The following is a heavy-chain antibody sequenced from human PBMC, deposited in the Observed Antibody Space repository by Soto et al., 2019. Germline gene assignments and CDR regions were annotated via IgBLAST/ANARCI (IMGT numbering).Heavy chain of an antibody. D-gene: IGHD5-12*01. CDR2: IYYSGTT. CDR1: GGSISSGGYY. J-gene: IGHJ6*02. CDR3: AASCVACGGFXYYGMDV. V-gene: IGHV4-31*03. Sequence: SETLSLTCTVSGGSISSGGYYWYWIRQHPGKGLEWIGYIYYSGTTYYNPSLKSRVTISVDTSKNQFSLKLSSVTAADTAVYYCAASCVACGGFXYYGMDVWGQGTTVTDSS.